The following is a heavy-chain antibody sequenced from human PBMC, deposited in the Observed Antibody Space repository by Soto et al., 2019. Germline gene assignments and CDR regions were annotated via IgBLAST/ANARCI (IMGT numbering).Heavy chain of an antibody. J-gene: IGHJ3*02. V-gene: IGHV3-48*03. CDR2: ITSSGGT. D-gene: IGHD5-12*01. CDR3: TKEKSVMYSGYAAFDT. CDR1: GFTFSSYE. Sequence: PGGSLRLSCAASGFTFSSYEMDWVRQAPGKGLEWVAHITSSGGTMYADSVRGRFTISRDNADNSLYLQMNSLRAEDTAVYYCTKEKSVMYSGYAAFDTWGRGTMVTVSS.